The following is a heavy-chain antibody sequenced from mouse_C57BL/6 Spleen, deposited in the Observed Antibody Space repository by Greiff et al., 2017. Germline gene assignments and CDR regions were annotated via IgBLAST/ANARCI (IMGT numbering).Heavy chain of an antibody. D-gene: IGHD2-4*01. V-gene: IGHV1-85*01. CDR2: FYPRDGST. J-gene: IGHJ2*01. CDR3: ARALYDYDGHDY. CDR1: GYTFTSSD. Sequence: VQLQQSGPELVKPGASVKLSCKASGYTFTSSDINWVKQRPGQGLEWIGWFYPRDGSTKYNEKFKGKAALTVDTSSSTAYMELHSLTSEDSAVYFCARALYDYDGHDYWGQGTTLTVSS.